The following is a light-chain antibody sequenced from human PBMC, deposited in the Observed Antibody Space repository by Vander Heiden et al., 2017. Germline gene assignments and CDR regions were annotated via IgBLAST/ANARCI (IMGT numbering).Light chain of an antibody. CDR2: GAS. J-gene: IGKJ5*01. CDR3: QQYGSSPPIT. CDR1: QSVSSSY. Sequence: EIVLTQSPGTLSLSPGERATLSCRASQSVSSSYLAWYQQKPGQPPRLLIYGASSRATGIPDRFSGSGSGTAFTLTISRLEPEDFAVYYCQQYGSSPPITFGQGTRLEIK. V-gene: IGKV3-20*01.